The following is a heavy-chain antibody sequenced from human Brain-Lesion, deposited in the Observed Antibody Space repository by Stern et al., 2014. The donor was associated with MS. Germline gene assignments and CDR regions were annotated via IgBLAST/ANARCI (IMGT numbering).Heavy chain of an antibody. J-gene: IGHJ4*02. CDR1: GYTLTEFS. V-gene: IGHV1-24*01. CDR2: CDTEDGET. D-gene: IGHD1-26*01. CDR3: ATLSPGAGGHYYRHFDY. Sequence: VQLEESGAEVKKPGASVKVSCKVSGYTLTEFSMHWERQAPRKGLGGMGGCDTEDGETIYAKQVQDRVTITEEHSKDQDSMALSSLRSEDTAVYYCATLSPGAGGHYYRHFDYWGQGTLVTVSS.